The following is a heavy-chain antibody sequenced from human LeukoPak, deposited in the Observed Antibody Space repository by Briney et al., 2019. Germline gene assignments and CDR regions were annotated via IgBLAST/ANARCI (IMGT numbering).Heavy chain of an antibody. CDR1: GFTFSSYA. J-gene: IGHJ4*02. V-gene: IGHV3-30-3*01. CDR2: ISYDGSNK. CDR3: AKDSERELLNVDY. Sequence: PGGSLRPSCAASGFTFSSYAMHWVRQAPGKGLEWVAVISYDGSNKYYADSVKGRFTISRDNAKNSLYLQMNSLRAEDTALYYCAKDSERELLNVDYWGQGTLVTVSS. D-gene: IGHD1-26*01.